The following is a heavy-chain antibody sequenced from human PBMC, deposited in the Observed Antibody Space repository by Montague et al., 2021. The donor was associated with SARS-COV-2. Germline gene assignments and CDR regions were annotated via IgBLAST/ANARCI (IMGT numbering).Heavy chain of an antibody. J-gene: IGHJ4*02. V-gene: IGHV3-30*04. CDR3: ARPFGGSYYSGFDY. CDR2: ISYDGSNK. D-gene: IGHD1-26*01. Sequence: SLRLSCAASGFTFSSYAMHWVRQAPGKGLEWVAVISYDGSNKYYADSVKGRFTISRDNSKNTLYLQMNTLRAEDTVVYYCARPFGGSYYSGFDYWGQGTLVTVSS. CDR1: GFTFSSYA.